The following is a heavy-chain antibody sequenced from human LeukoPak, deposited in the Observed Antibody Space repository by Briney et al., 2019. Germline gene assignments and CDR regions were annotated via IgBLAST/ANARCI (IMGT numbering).Heavy chain of an antibody. D-gene: IGHD2-2*01. J-gene: IGHJ5*02. CDR2: TLYRSRWSN. Sequence: SQTLSLTCAISGDSVSYNVAAWNWIRQSPSRGLEWLGRTLYRSRWSNDYAESVKSRITINPDTSKNQFTLQLRSVTPEDTAVYYCARRLTQYDCFDPWGQGILVTVSS. CDR1: GDSVSYNVAA. CDR3: ARRLTQYDCFDP. V-gene: IGHV6-1*01.